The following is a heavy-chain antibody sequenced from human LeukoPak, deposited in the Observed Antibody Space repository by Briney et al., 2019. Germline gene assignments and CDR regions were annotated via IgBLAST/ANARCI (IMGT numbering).Heavy chain of an antibody. CDR3: ARLSSGYYRYFDY. D-gene: IGHD3-22*01. V-gene: IGHV3-7*01. CDR1: GFTFSSYW. Sequence: PGGSLRLSCAASGFTFSSYWMSWVRQAPGKGLEWVANIKQDGSEKYYVDSVKGRFTISRDNAKNSLYLQMNSLRAEDTAVYYCARLSSGYYRYFDYWGQGTLVTVSS. CDR2: IKQDGSEK. J-gene: IGHJ4*02.